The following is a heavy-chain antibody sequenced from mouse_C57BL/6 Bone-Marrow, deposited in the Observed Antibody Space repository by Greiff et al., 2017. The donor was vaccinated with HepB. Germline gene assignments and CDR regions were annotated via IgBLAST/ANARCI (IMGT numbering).Heavy chain of an antibody. D-gene: IGHD1-1*01. J-gene: IGHJ3*01. CDR3: ARRGTTVVARDWFAY. CDR2: IHPNSGST. V-gene: IGHV1-64*01. Sequence: QVHVKQPGAELVKPGASVKLSCKASGYTFTSYWMHWVKQRPGQGLEWIGMIHPNSGSTNYNEKFKSKATLTVDKSSSTAYMQLSSLTSEDSAVYYCARRGTTVVARDWFAYWGQGTLVTVSA. CDR1: GYTFTSYW.